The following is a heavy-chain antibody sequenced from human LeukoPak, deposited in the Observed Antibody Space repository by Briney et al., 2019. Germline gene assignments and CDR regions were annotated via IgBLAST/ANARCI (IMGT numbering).Heavy chain of an antibody. CDR2: INPNSGGT. CDR3: ARGSNAYFHDSTYSIDS. CDR1: GYTFTGYY. D-gene: IGHD3-22*01. J-gene: IGHJ4*02. Sequence: GASVKVSCKASGYTFTGYYMHWVRQAPGQGLEWMGWINPNSGGTNYAQKFQGRVTMTRDTSISTAYMELSRLRSDDTAVYSCARGSNAYFHDSTYSIDSWGQGTLVTVSS. V-gene: IGHV1-2*02.